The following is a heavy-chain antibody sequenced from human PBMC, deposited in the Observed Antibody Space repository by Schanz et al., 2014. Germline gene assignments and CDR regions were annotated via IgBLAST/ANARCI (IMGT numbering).Heavy chain of an antibody. J-gene: IGHJ5*02. V-gene: IGHV3-23*01. CDR1: GFTFSSYA. Sequence: EVQLLESGGGLVQPGGSLRLSCAASGFTFSSYAMSWVRQAPGKGLEWVSAVSGRGISTFYADSVKGRFTISRDNSKNTLYLQMNSLRADDTAVYYCAKDQLANYRGSGYNWFDPWGQGTLVTVSS. D-gene: IGHD3-10*01. CDR3: AKDQLANYRGSGYNWFDP. CDR2: VSGRGIST.